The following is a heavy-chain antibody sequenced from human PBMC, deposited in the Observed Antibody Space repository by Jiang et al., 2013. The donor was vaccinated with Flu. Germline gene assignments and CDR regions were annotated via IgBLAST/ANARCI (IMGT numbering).Heavy chain of an antibody. CDR1: GGSISSSSYY. CDR3: ARRPIVVVPAAIL. J-gene: IGHJ4*02. D-gene: IGHD2-2*02. CDR2: IYYSGST. V-gene: IGHV4-39*07. Sequence: PGLVKPSETLSLTCTVSGGSISSSSYYWGWIRQPPGKGLEWIGSIYYSGSTYYNPSLKSRVTISVDTSKNQFSLKLSSVTAADTAVYYCARRPIVVVPAAILWGQGTLVTVSS.